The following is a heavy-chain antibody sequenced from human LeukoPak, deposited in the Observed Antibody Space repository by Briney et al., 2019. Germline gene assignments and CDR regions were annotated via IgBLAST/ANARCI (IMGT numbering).Heavy chain of an antibody. D-gene: IGHD3-3*01. V-gene: IGHV1-2*02. Sequence: ASVKVSCKASGHTFTGYYMHWVRQAPGQGLEWMGWINPNSGATTYAQMFQGRVTMTRDTSISTAYMELSRLRSDDTAVYYCARDTGSWNGYVDYWGQGTLVSVSS. CDR1: GHTFTGYY. CDR3: ARDTGSWNGYVDY. CDR2: INPNSGAT. J-gene: IGHJ4*02.